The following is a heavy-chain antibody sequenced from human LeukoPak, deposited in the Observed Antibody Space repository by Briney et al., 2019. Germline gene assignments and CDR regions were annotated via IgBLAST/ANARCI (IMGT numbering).Heavy chain of an antibody. Sequence: SETLSLTCTVSGGSITSSSYYWGWIRQPPGKGLEWIGYINYSGSTYYNPSLNSQVTISVDTSKNQFSLKLSSVTAADTAVYYCASAVVPAAKDYYGMDVWGKGTTVTVSS. J-gene: IGHJ6*04. CDR1: GGSITSSSYY. D-gene: IGHD2-2*01. CDR3: ASAVVPAAKDYYGMDV. CDR2: INYSGST. V-gene: IGHV4-31*01.